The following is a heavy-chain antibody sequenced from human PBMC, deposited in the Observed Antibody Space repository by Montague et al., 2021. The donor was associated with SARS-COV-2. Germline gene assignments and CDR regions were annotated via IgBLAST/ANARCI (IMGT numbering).Heavy chain of an antibody. D-gene: IGHD3-22*01. V-gene: IGHV4-31*03. CDR1: GGSISSGGYY. CDR3: ARARITMIVVVNAFDI. J-gene: IGHJ3*02. Sequence: TLSLTCTVSGGSISSGGYYWSWIRQHPGKGLEWIGYIYYSGSTYYXPSLKSRVTISVDTSKNQFSLKLSSVTAADTAVYYRARARITMIVVVNAFDIWGQGTMVTVSS. CDR2: IYYSGST.